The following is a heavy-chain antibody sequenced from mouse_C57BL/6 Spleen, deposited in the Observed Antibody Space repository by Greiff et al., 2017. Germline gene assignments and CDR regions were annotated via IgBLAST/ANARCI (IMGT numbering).Heavy chain of an antibody. CDR2: IYPGDGDT. Sequence: VKLVESGPELVKPGASVKISCKASGYAFSSSWMNWVKQRPGKGLEWIGRIYPGDGDTNYNGKFKGKATLTADKSSSTAYMQLSSLTSEDSAVYFCARSGYDYLYAMDYWGQGTSVTVSS. CDR1: GYAFSSSW. J-gene: IGHJ4*01. V-gene: IGHV1-82*01. D-gene: IGHD2-4*01. CDR3: ARSGYDYLYAMDY.